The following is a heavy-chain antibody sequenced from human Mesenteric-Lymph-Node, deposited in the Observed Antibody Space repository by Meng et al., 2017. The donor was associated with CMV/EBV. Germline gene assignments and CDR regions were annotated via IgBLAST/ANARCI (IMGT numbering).Heavy chain of an antibody. CDR3: ARAPTSYDILTGYFPNGLDV. V-gene: IGHV3-48*03. CDR1: GFTFSSYE. D-gene: IGHD3-9*01. Sequence: LSLTCAASGFTFSSYEMNWVRQAPGKGLEWVSYISSSGSTIYYADSVKGRFTISRDNAKNSVYLQMNSLRAEDTAVYYCARAPTSYDILTGYFPNGLDVWGQGTTVTVSS. CDR2: ISSSGSTI. J-gene: IGHJ6*02.